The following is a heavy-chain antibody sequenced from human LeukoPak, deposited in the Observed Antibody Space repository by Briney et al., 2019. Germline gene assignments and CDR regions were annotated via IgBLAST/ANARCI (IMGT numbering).Heavy chain of an antibody. CDR3: ARGTGEYYYYYYMDV. V-gene: IGHV4-59*11. Sequence: SETLSLTCTVSGGSISSHYWSWIRQAPGKGLEWIGYIYYSGSTNYNPSLKSRVTISVDTSKNQFSLKLSSVTAADTAVYYCARGTGEYYYYYYMDVWGKGTTVTVSS. CDR2: IYYSGST. CDR1: GGSISSHY. D-gene: IGHD3-16*01. J-gene: IGHJ6*03.